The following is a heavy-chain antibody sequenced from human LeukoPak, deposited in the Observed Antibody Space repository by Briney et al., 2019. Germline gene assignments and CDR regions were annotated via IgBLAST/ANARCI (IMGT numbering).Heavy chain of an antibody. J-gene: IGHJ4*02. CDR2: IYSGGST. Sequence: GGSLRLSCAASGFTVSSNYMSWVRQAPGKGLEWVSVIYSGGSTYYADSVKGRFTISRDNSKNTLYLQINSLRAEDTAVYYCAKDHSSSCDFDYWGQGSLVTVSS. CDR3: AKDHSSSCDFDY. CDR1: GFTVSSNY. D-gene: IGHD6-6*01. V-gene: IGHV3-53*05.